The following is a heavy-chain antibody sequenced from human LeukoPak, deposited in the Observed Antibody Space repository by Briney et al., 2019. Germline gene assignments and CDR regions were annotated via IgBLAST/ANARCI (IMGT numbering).Heavy chain of an antibody. D-gene: IGHD3-10*01. Sequence: ASVKVSCKASGYTFTSYDINWVRQPTGQGLDWMGWMNPNSGSTGYAQKFQGRVTMTRNTSISTAYMELSSLRSEDTAVYYCARGSPRRMVRGVYYFDYWGQGTLVTVSS. CDR3: ARGSPRRMVRGVYYFDY. CDR2: MNPNSGST. V-gene: IGHV1-8*01. J-gene: IGHJ4*02. CDR1: GYTFTSYD.